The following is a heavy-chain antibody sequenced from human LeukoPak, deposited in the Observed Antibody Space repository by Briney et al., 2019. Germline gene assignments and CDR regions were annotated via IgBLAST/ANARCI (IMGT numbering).Heavy chain of an antibody. V-gene: IGHV3-23*01. CDR3: AKRDSNAFDY. CDR2: ISASGSGT. CDR1: GFTFSNYA. J-gene: IGHJ4*02. Sequence: PGGSLRLSCAASGFTFSNYAMSWVRQAPGKGLEWVSTISASGSGTYYADSVKGRFTISRDISKNTLYLHMNSLRAEDTAVYYCAKRDSNAFDYWGQGTLVTVSS.